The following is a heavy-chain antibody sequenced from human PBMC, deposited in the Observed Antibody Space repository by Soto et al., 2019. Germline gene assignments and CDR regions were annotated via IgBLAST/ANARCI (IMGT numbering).Heavy chain of an antibody. CDR3: ARDAFWSGYPALLDY. V-gene: IGHV1-18*01. CDR2: ISAYNGNT. J-gene: IGHJ4*02. Sequence: ASVKVSCKASGYTFTSYGISWVRQAPGQGLEWMGWISAYNGNTNYAQKLQGRVTMTTDTSTSTAYMELRSLRSDDTAVYYCARDAFWSGYPALLDYWGRGTLVTVSS. CDR1: GYTFTSYG. D-gene: IGHD3-3*01.